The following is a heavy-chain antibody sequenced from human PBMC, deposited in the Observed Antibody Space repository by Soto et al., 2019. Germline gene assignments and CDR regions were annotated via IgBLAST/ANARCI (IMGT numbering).Heavy chain of an antibody. CDR3: AKGSALSSSCFLAERFFDP. Sequence: QVQLVQSGAEVKKPGASVKVSCKASGYTFTTHYIHWVRQAPGQGLEWMGMINPSSGGTNYAQKFHGRVTMTGDTSTSTVYMELSSLSSDDTAVFYCAKGSALSSSCFLAERFFDPWGQGTLVTVSS. CDR1: GYTFTTHY. V-gene: IGHV1-46*01. CDR2: INPSSGGT. D-gene: IGHD6-13*01. J-gene: IGHJ5*01.